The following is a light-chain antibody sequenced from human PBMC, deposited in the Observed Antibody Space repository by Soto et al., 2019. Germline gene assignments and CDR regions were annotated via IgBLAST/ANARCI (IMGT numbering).Light chain of an antibody. CDR1: RSNIGDNA. Sequence: QSVLTQPPSASGTPGQRVTISCSGSRSNIGDNAVNWYQQLPGTAPKLLIYGNNQRPSGVPDRFSGSKSGTSASLTISGLQSEDEADYSCAAWDDSLNADVFGPGTKLTVL. J-gene: IGLJ1*01. CDR3: AAWDDSLNADV. CDR2: GNN. V-gene: IGLV1-44*01.